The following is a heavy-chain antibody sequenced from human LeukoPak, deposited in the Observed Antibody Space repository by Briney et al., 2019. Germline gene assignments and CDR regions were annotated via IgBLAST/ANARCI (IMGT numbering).Heavy chain of an antibody. CDR3: ARDRDCGGDCYSTYYYYYGMDV. V-gene: IGHV3-21*01. D-gene: IGHD2-21*02. CDR1: GFTFSSYS. CDR2: ISSSSSYI. J-gene: IGHJ6*02. Sequence: GGSLRLSCAASGFTFSSYSMNWVRQAPGKGLEWVSSISSSSSYIYYADSVKGRFTISRDNAKNSLYLQMNSLRAEDAAVYYCARDRDCGGDCYSTYYYYYGMDVWGQGTTVTVSS.